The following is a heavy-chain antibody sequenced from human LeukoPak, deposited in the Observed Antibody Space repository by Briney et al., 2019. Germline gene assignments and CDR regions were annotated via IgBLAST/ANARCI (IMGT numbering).Heavy chain of an antibody. CDR3: ARDRYCSGGSCYSLFDY. J-gene: IGHJ4*02. CDR2: ISYDGSNK. D-gene: IGHD2-15*01. CDR1: GFTFSSYG. Sequence: GGSLRLSCAASGFTFSSYGMHWVRQAPGQGLEWVAVISYDGSNKYYADSVKGRFTISRDNSKNTLYLQMNSLRAEDTAVYYCARDRYCSGGSCYSLFDYWGQGTLVTVSS. V-gene: IGHV3-30*03.